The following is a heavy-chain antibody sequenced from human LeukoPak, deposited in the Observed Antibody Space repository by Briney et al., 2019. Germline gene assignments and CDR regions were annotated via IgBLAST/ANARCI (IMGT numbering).Heavy chain of an antibody. CDR1: GGSISSYY. V-gene: IGHV4-59*01. Sequence: SETLSLTCTVSGGSISSYYWSWIRQPPGKGLECIGYIYYSGSTNYNPSLKSRVTISVDTSKNQFSLKLSSVTAADTAVYYCASLAARRTFDYWGQGTLVTVSS. D-gene: IGHD6-6*01. CDR2: IYYSGST. CDR3: ASLAARRTFDY. J-gene: IGHJ4*02.